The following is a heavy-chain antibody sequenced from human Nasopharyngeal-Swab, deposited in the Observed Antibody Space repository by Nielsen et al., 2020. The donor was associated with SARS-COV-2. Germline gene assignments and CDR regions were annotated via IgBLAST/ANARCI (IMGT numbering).Heavy chain of an antibody. CDR2: ISSSSSYI. D-gene: IGHD1-26*01. V-gene: IGHV3-21*01. J-gene: IGHJ4*02. Sequence: GESLKISCAASGFTFSSYSMNWVRQAPGKGLEWASSISSSSSYIYYADSVKGRFTISRDNAKNSLYLQMNSLRAEDTAVYYCARGGGSYLHFDYWGQGTLVTVSS. CDR1: GFTFSSYS. CDR3: ARGGGSYLHFDY.